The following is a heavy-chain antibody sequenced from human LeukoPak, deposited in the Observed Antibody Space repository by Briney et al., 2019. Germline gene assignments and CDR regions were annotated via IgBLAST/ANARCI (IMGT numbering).Heavy chain of an antibody. V-gene: IGHV3-21*01. CDR1: GFTFRSYS. CDR3: ARGPLANWGPVPLDI. D-gene: IGHD7-27*01. J-gene: IGHJ3*02. CDR2: ISSSSSYI. Sequence: GGSLRLSCAASGFTFRSYSMNWVRQAPGKGLEWVSSISSSSSYIYYADSVKGRFTISRDNAKNSLYLQMNSLRAEDTAVYYCARGPLANWGPVPLDIWGQGTMVTVSS.